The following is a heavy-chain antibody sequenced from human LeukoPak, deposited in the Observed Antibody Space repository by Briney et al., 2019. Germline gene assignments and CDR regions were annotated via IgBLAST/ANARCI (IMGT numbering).Heavy chain of an antibody. CDR3: ARGHYDSSGYANYYYYYYMDV. J-gene: IGHJ6*03. V-gene: IGHV1-8*01. CDR2: MNPNGGNT. CDR1: GYTFTSYD. Sequence: ASVKVSCKASGYTFTSYDINWVRQAPGQGLEWMGWMNPNGGNTGYAQKFQGRVTITTDESTSTAYMELSSLRSEDTAVYYCARGHYDSSGYANYYYYYYMDVWGKGTTVTVSS. D-gene: IGHD3-22*01.